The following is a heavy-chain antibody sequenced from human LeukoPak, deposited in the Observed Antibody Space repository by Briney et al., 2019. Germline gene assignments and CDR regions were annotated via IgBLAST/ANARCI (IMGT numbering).Heavy chain of an antibody. Sequence: PGGSLRLSCAASGFTFSGSAMHWVRQASGKGLEWVGRIRSKANSYATAYAASVKGRFTISRDDSKNTAYLQMNSLRAEDTAVYYCARAGGHYNWNFGDAIDIWGQGTMVTVSS. D-gene: IGHD1-20*01. CDR1: GFTFSGSA. CDR2: IRSKANSYAT. CDR3: ARAGGHYNWNFGDAIDI. V-gene: IGHV3-73*01. J-gene: IGHJ3*02.